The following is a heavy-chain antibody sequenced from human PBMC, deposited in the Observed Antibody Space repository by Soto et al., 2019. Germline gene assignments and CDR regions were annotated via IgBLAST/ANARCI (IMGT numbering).Heavy chain of an antibody. CDR3: ARDNCSGGSCYSKSWFYP. Sequence: ASVKVSCKASGYTFTSYGISWVRQAPGQGLEWMGWISAYNGNTNYAQKLQGRVTMTTDTSTSTAYMELRSLRSDDTAVYYCARDNCSGGSCYSKSWFYPWGQGTLVTVSS. J-gene: IGHJ5*02. CDR2: ISAYNGNT. CDR1: GYTFTSYG. D-gene: IGHD2-15*01. V-gene: IGHV1-18*01.